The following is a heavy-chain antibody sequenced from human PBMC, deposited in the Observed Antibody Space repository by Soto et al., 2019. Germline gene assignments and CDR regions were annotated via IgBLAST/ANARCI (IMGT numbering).Heavy chain of an antibody. CDR1: GDSVPSNSAA. D-gene: IGHD6-19*01. V-gene: IGHV6-1*01. J-gene: IGHJ6*02. CDR3: ARDRRQWLVSAYYYYYGMDV. CDR2: TYYRSKWYN. Sequence: SQTLSLTCAISGDSVPSNSAAWNWIRQSPSRGLEWLGRTYYRSKWYNDYAVSVKSRITINPDTSKNQFSLQLNSVTPEDTAVYYCARDRRQWLVSAYYYYYGMDVWGQGTTVTVSS.